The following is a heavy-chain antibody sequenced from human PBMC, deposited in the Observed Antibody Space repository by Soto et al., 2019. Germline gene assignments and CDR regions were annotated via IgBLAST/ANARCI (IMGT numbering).Heavy chain of an antibody. CDR3: ARNIVGANHDAFDI. Sequence: GASVKVSFKASGYSFTGYYMHWVRQAPGQGLEWMGWINPNSGGTNYAQKFQGWVTMTRDTSISTAYMELSRLRSDDTAVYYCARNIVGANHDAFDIWGQGTMVTVSS. D-gene: IGHD1-26*01. CDR2: INPNSGGT. V-gene: IGHV1-2*04. CDR1: GYSFTGYY. J-gene: IGHJ3*02.